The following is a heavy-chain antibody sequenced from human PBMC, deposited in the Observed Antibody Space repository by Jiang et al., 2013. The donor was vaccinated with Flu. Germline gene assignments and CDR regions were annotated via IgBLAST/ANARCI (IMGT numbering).Heavy chain of an antibody. J-gene: IGHJ4*02. CDR3: ARGAGWYHY. CDR1: GASISSDY. CDR2: IYYSGTT. Sequence: PGLVKPSETLSLTCSVSGASISSDYWSWLRQPPGKGLEWIGYIYYSGTTNYNFSLKSRVTISMDTSKNQFSLKLSSVTAADTAVHYCARGAGWYHYWGQGTLVTVSS. V-gene: IGHV4-59*01. D-gene: IGHD6-13*01.